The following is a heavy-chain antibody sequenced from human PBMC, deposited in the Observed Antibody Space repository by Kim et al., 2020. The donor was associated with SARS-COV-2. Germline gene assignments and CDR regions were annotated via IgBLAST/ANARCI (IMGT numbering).Heavy chain of an antibody. J-gene: IGHJ6*02. V-gene: IGHV3-53*01. D-gene: IGHD4-4*01. CDR3: AYSIDYYYYGMDV. Sequence: YADTVKGRCTISRDNSKNTLYLQPNSLRAEDTAVYYCAYSIDYYYYGMDVWGQGTTVTVSS.